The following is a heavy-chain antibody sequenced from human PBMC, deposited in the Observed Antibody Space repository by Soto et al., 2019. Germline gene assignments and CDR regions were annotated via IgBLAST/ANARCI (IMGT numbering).Heavy chain of an antibody. CDR1: GYTFTSYG. CDR2: ISAYNGNT. Sequence: ASVKVSCKASGYTFTSYGISWVRQAPGQGLEWMGWISAYNGNTNYAQKLQGRVTMTTDTSTSTAYMELRSLRSDDTAVYYCARDRPPYGVVIISGMDVWGQGTTVTVSS. J-gene: IGHJ6*02. D-gene: IGHD3-3*01. CDR3: ARDRPPYGVVIISGMDV. V-gene: IGHV1-18*01.